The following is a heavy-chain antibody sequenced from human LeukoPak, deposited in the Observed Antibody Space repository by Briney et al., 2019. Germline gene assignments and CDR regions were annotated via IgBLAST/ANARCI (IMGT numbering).Heavy chain of an antibody. D-gene: IGHD3-9*01. CDR3: ARGSYDILTALDYYYGMDV. J-gene: IGHJ6*02. Sequence: SQTLSLTCAISGDSVSSNSAAWNWIRQSPSRGLEWLVRPYYRSKWYNDYAVSVKSRITINPDTSKNQFSLQLNSVTPEDTAVYYCARGSYDILTALDYYYGMDVWGQGTTVTVSS. CDR1: GDSVSSNSAA. V-gene: IGHV6-1*01. CDR2: PYYRSKWYN.